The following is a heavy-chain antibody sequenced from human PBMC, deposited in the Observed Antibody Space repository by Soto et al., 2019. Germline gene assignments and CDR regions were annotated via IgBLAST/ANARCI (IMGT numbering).Heavy chain of an antibody. V-gene: IGHV3-66*01. D-gene: IGHD3-3*01. Sequence: EVQLVESGGGLVQPGGSLRLSCAASGFTVSSNYMSWVRQATGKGLEWVSVIYSGGSTYYADSVKGRFTISRYNSKNTLYLQMNSLRAEDTAVYYCARDLLRFLEWLPENYYYMYVWGKGTPVTVSS. CDR1: GFTVSSNY. J-gene: IGHJ6*03. CDR2: IYSGGST. CDR3: ARDLLRFLEWLPENYYYMYV.